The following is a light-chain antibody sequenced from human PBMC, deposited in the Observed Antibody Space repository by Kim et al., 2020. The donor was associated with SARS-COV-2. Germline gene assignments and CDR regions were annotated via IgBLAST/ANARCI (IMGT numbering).Light chain of an antibody. V-gene: IGLV1-44*01. CDR1: STSIGGHF. J-gene: IGLJ3*02. Sequence: GQGVTISCSGSSTSIGGHFVNWCRQLPGTAPKVFIYNDDQRPSGVPDRVSGSRSGTSASLAISGLQSEDEADYYCATWDVSLDAWVFGGGTQLTVL. CDR3: ATWDVSLDAWV. CDR2: NDD.